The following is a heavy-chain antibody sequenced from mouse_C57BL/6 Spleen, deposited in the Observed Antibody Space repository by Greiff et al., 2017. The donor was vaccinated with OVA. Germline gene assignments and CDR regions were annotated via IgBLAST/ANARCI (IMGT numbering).Heavy chain of an antibody. Sequence: EVKLQESGPGLVKPSQSLSLTCSVTGYSITSGYYWNWIRQFPGNKLEWMGYISYDGSNNYNPSLKNRISITRDTSKNQFFLKLNSVTTEDTATYYCARRGTDYYFDYWGQGTTLTVSS. V-gene: IGHV3-6*01. CDR1: GYSITSGYY. CDR2: ISYDGSN. CDR3: ARRGTDYYFDY. J-gene: IGHJ2*01. D-gene: IGHD3-3*01.